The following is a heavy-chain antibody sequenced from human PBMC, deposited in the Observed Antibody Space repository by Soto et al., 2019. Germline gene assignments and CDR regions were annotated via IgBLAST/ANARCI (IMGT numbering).Heavy chain of an antibody. V-gene: IGHV3-21*06. Sequence: AGSPRLSCAASLFRFTRYSMNWVRQTPGKGLEWVSSISSTTNYIYYGDSMKGRFTISRDNAKNSLYLEMNSLRAEDTAVYYCARESEDLTSNFDYWGQGNLVTVS. CDR3: ARESEDLTSNFDY. CDR2: ISSTTNYI. CDR1: LFRFTRYS. J-gene: IGHJ4*02.